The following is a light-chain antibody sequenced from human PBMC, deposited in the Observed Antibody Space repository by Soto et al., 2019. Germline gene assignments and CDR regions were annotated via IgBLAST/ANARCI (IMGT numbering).Light chain of an antibody. CDR3: QQYDTWPPLT. CDR1: QSVSSN. Sequence: IVMTQSPATLSVSPGQRATLSCRASQSVSSNIAWYQQKPGQAPRLLIYAASTRATGTPARFSGSGSGTEDTLTISSLQSEDFAVYYCQQYDTWPPLTFGGGTKVEIK. CDR2: AAS. V-gene: IGKV3-15*01. J-gene: IGKJ4*01.